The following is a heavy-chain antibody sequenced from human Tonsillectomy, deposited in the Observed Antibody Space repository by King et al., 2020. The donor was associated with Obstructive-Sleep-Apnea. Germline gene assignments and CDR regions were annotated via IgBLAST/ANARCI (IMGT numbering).Heavy chain of an antibody. J-gene: IGHJ4*02. CDR3: ARAGIAAAGVRGGYFDY. Sequence: QLQESGPGLVKASETLSLTCTVSGGSISSSSYYWGWIRQPPGKGLEWIGSIYYSGSTYYNPSLKSRVTISVDTSKNQFSLKLSSVTAADTAVYYCARAGIAAAGVRGGYFDYWGQGTLVTVSS. CDR2: IYYSGST. V-gene: IGHV4-39*07. CDR1: GGSISSSSYY. D-gene: IGHD6-13*01.